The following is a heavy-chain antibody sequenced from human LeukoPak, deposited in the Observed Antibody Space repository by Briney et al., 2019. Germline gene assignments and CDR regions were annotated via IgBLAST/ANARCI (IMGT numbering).Heavy chain of an antibody. J-gene: IGHJ4*02. V-gene: IGHV4-34*01. D-gene: IGHD6-19*01. CDR1: GGSFSGYS. CDR3: ARVSRWFLAVAGYADF. CDR2: TNHRGSA. Sequence: SETLSLTCAFSGGSFSGYSWSWIRQTPGQGLEWIWETNHRGSANYNPSLKSRVTISVDASKSQFSLKLSSVTAADTAVYYCARVSRWFLAVAGYADFWGQGTQVTVSS.